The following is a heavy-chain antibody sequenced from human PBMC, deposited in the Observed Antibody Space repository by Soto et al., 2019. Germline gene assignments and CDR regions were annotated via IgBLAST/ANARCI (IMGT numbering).Heavy chain of an antibody. D-gene: IGHD4-4*01. V-gene: IGHV3-30*18. Sequence: QVQLVESGGGVVQPGRSLRLSCAASGFTFSSYGMHWVRQAPGKGLEWVAVVSYDGSNKYYADSVKGRFTISRDNSKNTLYLQMNSLRAEDTAVYYCAKGGKNESTATVLDYWGQGTLVTVSS. CDR1: GFTFSSYG. CDR2: VSYDGSNK. J-gene: IGHJ4*02. CDR3: AKGGKNESTATVLDY.